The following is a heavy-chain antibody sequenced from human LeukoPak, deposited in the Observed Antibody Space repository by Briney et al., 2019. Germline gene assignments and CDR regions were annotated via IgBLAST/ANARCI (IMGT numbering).Heavy chain of an antibody. CDR2: IFYTGSI. V-gene: IGHV4-31*03. CDR1: GGSISTGGYY. CDR3: ARINYYDSSGYFPNYFDY. D-gene: IGHD3-22*01. J-gene: IGHJ4*02. Sequence: SETLSLTCTVSGGSISTGGYYWSWIRQHPGKGLEWIGYIFYTGSISYNPSLQSRLTMTVDTSRNQISLKLRSVTAADTAVYYCARINYYDSSGYFPNYFDYWGQGTLVTVSS.